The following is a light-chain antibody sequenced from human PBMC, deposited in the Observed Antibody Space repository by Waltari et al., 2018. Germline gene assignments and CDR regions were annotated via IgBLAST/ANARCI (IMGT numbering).Light chain of an antibody. J-gene: IGLJ7*01. Sequence: QSALTQPRSVSGSPGQSVTISCSGTSSDVGNYNFVSWYQQHPGNAPKLLICDVVKRPSGVPERFSGSKSGNTASLTISGLQTEDEADYYCCSYAGSYTFVFGGGTQLTVL. V-gene: IGLV2-11*01. CDR1: SSDVGNYNF. CDR2: DVV. CDR3: CSYAGSYTFV.